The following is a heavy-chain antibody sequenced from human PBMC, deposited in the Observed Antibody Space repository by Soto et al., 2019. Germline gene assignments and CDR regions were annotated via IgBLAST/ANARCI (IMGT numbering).Heavy chain of an antibody. Sequence: QVQLQESGPGLVKPSETLSLTCTVSGGSVSSATDYWTWIRQPPGKGLEWIGYTNYSGNSDRNPSLMRLVDISIDRSNHQFSLTIRSVTAADTAVCYCARQSSYDSEHYHYWFDPWGRGILVTVSS. J-gene: IGHJ5*02. D-gene: IGHD3-22*01. CDR3: ARQSSYDSEHYHYWFDP. V-gene: IGHV4-61*01. CDR1: GGSVSSATDY. CDR2: TNYSGNS.